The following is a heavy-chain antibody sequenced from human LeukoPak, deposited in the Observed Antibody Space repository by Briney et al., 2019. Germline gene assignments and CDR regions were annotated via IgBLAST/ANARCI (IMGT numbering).Heavy chain of an antibody. D-gene: IGHD4-17*01. Sequence: GGSLRLSCAASGFTFSSYAMHWVRQAPGKGLEWVAVISYDGSNKYYADSVKGRFTISRDNSKNTLYLQMNSLRAEDTAVYYCAKEAVTTSYPVFDPWGQGTLVTVSS. V-gene: IGHV3-30-3*01. CDR3: AKEAVTTSYPVFDP. CDR1: GFTFSSYA. CDR2: ISYDGSNK. J-gene: IGHJ5*02.